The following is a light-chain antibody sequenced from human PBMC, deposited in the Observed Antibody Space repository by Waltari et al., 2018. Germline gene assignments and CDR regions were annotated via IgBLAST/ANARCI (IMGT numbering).Light chain of an antibody. CDR2: DAS. CDR3: QQVDSFPRT. CDR1: QGISSQ. V-gene: IGKV1-12*01. Sequence: DIQMTQSPSSVSASVGDRVTLTCRASQGISSQLAWYQQKPGKAPKLLIYDASSLHSGVPSRFSGSGSGTEFTLTISSLQPEDFATYYCQQVDSFPRTFGQGTKVEVK. J-gene: IGKJ1*01.